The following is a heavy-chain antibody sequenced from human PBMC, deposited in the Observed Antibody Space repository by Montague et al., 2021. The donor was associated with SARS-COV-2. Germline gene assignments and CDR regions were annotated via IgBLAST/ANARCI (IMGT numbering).Heavy chain of an antibody. V-gene: IGHV4-59*12. CDR1: GVSITNYY. D-gene: IGHD3-3*01. Sequence: SETLSLTCSVSGVSITNYYWSWTRQFPGKELEWIGTVSNTGSTNKNPSLMSRVTISRDTSSGQVSMRLRSVTAADTAFYFCARIERGFWRDLVVFDVWGPGTLVTVSS. CDR3: ARIERGFWRDLVVFDV. J-gene: IGHJ3*01. CDR2: VSNTGST.